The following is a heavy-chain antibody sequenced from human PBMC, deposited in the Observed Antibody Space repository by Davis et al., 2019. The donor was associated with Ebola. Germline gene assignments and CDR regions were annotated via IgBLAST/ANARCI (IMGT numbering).Heavy chain of an antibody. J-gene: IGHJ4*02. V-gene: IGHV5-10-1*01. Sequence: KVSCKGSGYSFTSYWISWVRQMPGKGLEWMGRIDPSDSYTNYSPSFQGHVTISADKSFSTAYLQWSGLKASDTAMYYCARMGKSYYDSLWDYWGQGTLVTVSS. CDR1: GYSFTSYW. D-gene: IGHD3-10*01. CDR3: ARMGKSYYDSLWDY. CDR2: IDPSDSYT.